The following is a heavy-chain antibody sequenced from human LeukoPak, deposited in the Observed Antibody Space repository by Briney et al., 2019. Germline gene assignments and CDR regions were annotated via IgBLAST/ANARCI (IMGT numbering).Heavy chain of an antibody. D-gene: IGHD3-16*01. V-gene: IGHV4-39*07. CDR1: GGSISSSSYY. CDR3: ARRADYAWTTEPNHWFDP. J-gene: IGHJ5*02. Sequence: SETLSLTCTVSGGSISSSSYYWGWIRQPPGKGLEWIGSIYYSGSTYYNPSLKSRVTISVDTSKNQFSLKLSAVTAADTAVYYCARRADYAWTTEPNHWFDPWGQGTLVTVSS. CDR2: IYYSGST.